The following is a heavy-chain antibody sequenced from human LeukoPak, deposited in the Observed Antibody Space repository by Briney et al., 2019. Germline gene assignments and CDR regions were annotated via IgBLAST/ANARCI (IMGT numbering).Heavy chain of an antibody. D-gene: IGHD3-22*01. V-gene: IGHV3-23*01. Sequence: PGGSLRLSCAASGFTFSNYGMTWVRQGPGKGLEWVSTISGSGGSTYYADSVKGRFTISRDNSKDTLYLQMSSLRAEDTAVYYCAKSMCFDSSLGDYWGQGTLVTVSS. CDR1: GFTFSNYG. J-gene: IGHJ4*02. CDR3: AKSMCFDSSLGDY. CDR2: ISGSGGST.